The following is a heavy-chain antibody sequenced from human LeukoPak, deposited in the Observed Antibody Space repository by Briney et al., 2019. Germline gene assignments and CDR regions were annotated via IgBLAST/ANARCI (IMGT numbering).Heavy chain of an antibody. CDR2: ISASGSTT. Sequence: GSLRLSCAASGFTFSSYAMSWVRQTPGKGLEWVSVISASGSTTDYADSVKGRFTISRDNSKNTLYLQMSSLRAEDTAVYYCAKDLGSVVTPPSLDFWGQGTLVTVSS. J-gene: IGHJ4*02. CDR1: GFTFSSYA. V-gene: IGHV3-23*01. D-gene: IGHD4-23*01. CDR3: AKDLGSVVTPPSLDF.